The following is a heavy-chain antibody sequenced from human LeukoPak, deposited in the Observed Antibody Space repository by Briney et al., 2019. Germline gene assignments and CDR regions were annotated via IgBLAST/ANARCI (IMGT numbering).Heavy chain of an antibody. V-gene: IGHV4-34*01. CDR2: INHSGST. D-gene: IGHD3-10*01. Sequence: SETLSLTCAVYGGSFSGYYWSWIRQPPGKGLEWIGEINHSGSTNYNLSLKSRVTISVDTSKNQFSLKLSSVTAADTAVYYCARIGEYVSNYYYYMDVWGKGTTVTVSS. CDR3: ARIGEYVSNYYYYMDV. CDR1: GGSFSGYY. J-gene: IGHJ6*03.